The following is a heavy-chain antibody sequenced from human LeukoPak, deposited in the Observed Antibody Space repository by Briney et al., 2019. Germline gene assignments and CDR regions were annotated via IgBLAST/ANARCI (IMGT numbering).Heavy chain of an antibody. Sequence: SETLSLTCTVSGVSISSANHFWSWVRQSPGEGLEWIGYIHYDGRAHYNPSLKSRVSMSLDMSKNQFSLSLSSVTAADTAICYCAREVITPGDSDGFDLWGQGTMVSVSS. D-gene: IGHD2-2*01. V-gene: IGHV4-30-4*08. CDR3: AREVITPGDSDGFDL. CDR1: GVSISSANHF. J-gene: IGHJ3*01. CDR2: IHYDGRA.